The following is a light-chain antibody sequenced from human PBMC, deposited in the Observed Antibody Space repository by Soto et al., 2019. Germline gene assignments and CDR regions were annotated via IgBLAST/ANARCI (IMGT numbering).Light chain of an antibody. CDR3: NSYTSRSTYV. V-gene: IGLV2-14*01. Sequence: QSVLTHPASVSGSPGQSITISCTGTSSDVGGYNYVYWYQQHPGQAPKLMIYDVSNRPSGVSNRFSGSKSGNTASLTISGLQAEDEADYYCNSYTSRSTYVFGTGTKLTVL. CDR2: DVS. CDR1: SSDVGGYNY. J-gene: IGLJ1*01.